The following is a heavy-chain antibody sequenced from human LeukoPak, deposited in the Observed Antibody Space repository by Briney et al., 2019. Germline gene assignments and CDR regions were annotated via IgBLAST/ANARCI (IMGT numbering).Heavy chain of an antibody. V-gene: IGHV3-21*01. CDR2: ISGLGSYI. CDR1: GFTFSRYS. D-gene: IGHD3-22*01. CDR3: ARSSHSSGLDY. J-gene: IGHJ4*02. Sequence: AGGSLRLSCAASGFTFSRYSINWGRQAPGKGLGWVSSISGLGSYIYYADSLMGRFTISRDNAMQLVFLQMSGLIPEDTAVSSCARSSHSSGLDYWGQGTLVTVSS.